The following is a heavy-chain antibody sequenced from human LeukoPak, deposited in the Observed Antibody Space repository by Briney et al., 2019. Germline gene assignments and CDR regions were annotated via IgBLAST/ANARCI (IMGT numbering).Heavy chain of an antibody. CDR3: ARDGSGHNFDY. Sequence: GGSLRLSCAASGFTVSSNYMSWVRQAPGKGLEWVSFIFSHGSNGYYADSVRGRFTTSRDNSMNTLYLQMNSLRAEDTAVYYCARDGSGHNFDYWGQGTLVTVSS. J-gene: IGHJ4*02. V-gene: IGHV3-33*08. D-gene: IGHD5-12*01. CDR2: IFSHGSNG. CDR1: GFTVSSNY.